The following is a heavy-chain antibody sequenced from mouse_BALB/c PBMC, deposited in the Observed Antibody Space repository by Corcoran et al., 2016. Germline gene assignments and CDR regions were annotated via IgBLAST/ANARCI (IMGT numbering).Heavy chain of an antibody. CDR2: IWWDDDK. Sequence: QVTLKESGPGLLQPSQTLSLTCSFSGFSLSTSGMGVGWIRQPSGKGLEWLAHIWWDDDKRYNPALKSRLTISKDTSSNQVFLKIASVDPADTATYYCARLNYYGSSYFDYWGQGTTLTVSS. CDR1: GFSLSTSGMG. D-gene: IGHD1-1*01. V-gene: IGHV8-8*01. CDR3: ARLNYYGSSYFDY. J-gene: IGHJ2*01.